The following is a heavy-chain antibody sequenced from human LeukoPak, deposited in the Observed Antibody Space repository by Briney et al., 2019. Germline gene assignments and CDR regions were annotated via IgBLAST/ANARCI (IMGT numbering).Heavy chain of an antibody. CDR3: ARGGYSGSYFGFDY. V-gene: IGHV4-59*01. CDR2: IYYSGST. Sequence: SETLSLTCTVSGGSSISYYWNWIRQPPGKGLEWMGYIYYSGSTNYNPSLESRVTISVDTSKNQFSLKLSSVTAADTAVYYCARGGYSGSYFGFDYWGQGTLVTVSS. CDR1: GGSSISYY. J-gene: IGHJ4*02. D-gene: IGHD1-26*01.